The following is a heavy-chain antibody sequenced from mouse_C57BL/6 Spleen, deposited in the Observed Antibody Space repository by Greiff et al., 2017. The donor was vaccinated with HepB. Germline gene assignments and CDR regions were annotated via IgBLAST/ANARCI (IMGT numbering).Heavy chain of an antibody. V-gene: IGHV14-1*01. Sequence: VQLQQSGAELVRPGASVKLSCTASGFNIKDYYMHWVKQRPEQGLEWIGRIDPEDGDTEYAPKFQGKATMTADTSSNTAYLQLRSLTSEDTAVYYCTTGDGYQAWFAYWGQGTLVTVSA. J-gene: IGHJ3*01. CDR2: IDPEDGDT. CDR1: GFNIKDYY. D-gene: IGHD2-3*01. CDR3: TTGDGYQAWFAY.